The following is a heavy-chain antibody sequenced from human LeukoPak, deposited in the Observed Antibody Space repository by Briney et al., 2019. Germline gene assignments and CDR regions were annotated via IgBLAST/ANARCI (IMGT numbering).Heavy chain of an antibody. Sequence: GGSLTLSCAVSGVSFSDYAMNWVRLAPGTGLQWVSSISGSGGSTYYADSVKGRLSISRDNSKNTLSLQMNSLRAEDTALYYCVKGGQRYDFWRFDYWGQGTVVTVSP. D-gene: IGHD3-3*01. CDR2: ISGSGGST. CDR1: GVSFSDYA. V-gene: IGHV3-23*01. CDR3: VKGGQRYDFWRFDY. J-gene: IGHJ4*02.